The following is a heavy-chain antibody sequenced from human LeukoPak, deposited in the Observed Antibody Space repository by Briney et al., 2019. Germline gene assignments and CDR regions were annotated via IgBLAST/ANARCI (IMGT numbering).Heavy chain of an antibody. J-gene: IGHJ1*01. CDR2: LYSGGSA. Sequence: GGSLRLSCAASGLTVGTNSMSWVRRSPGKGLEWVSVLYSGGSAYYADSVNGRFTISRDNSRNTLFLQMSSLRAEDTALYYCASAREYCGGAEYYEYFQHWGQGTLVTVSS. V-gene: IGHV3-53*01. CDR1: GLTVGTNS. CDR3: ASAREYCGGAEYYEYFQH. D-gene: IGHD2-21*01.